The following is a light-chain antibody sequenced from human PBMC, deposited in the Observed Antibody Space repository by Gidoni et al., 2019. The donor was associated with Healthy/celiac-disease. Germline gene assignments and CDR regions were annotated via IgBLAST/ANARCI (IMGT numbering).Light chain of an antibody. CDR2: KDS. CDR3: QSADSSGTYV. Sequence: SYELTQPPSVSVSPGQTARITCSGDALPKQYAYWYQQKPGQAPVLVIYKDSERPSGSPERFSGSRSGTTVTLTISGVQAEDEAYYYCQSADSSGTYVFGTGTKVTVL. V-gene: IGLV3-25*03. CDR1: ALPKQY. J-gene: IGLJ1*01.